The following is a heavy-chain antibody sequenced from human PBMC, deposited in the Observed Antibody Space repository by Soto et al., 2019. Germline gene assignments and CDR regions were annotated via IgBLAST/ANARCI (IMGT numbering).Heavy chain of an antibody. D-gene: IGHD6-19*01. CDR2: ISSSNSTI. V-gene: IGHV3-48*02. CDR3: ARDHDSSGWYDAFDI. J-gene: IGHJ3*02. Sequence: EVQLVESGGGLVQPGGSLRLSCAASGFTFSSYSMNWVRQAPGKGLEWVSYISSSNSTIYYADSVKGRFTISRDNAKNSLYLQMNSLRDEDTAVYYCARDHDSSGWYDAFDIWGQGTMVTVSS. CDR1: GFTFSSYS.